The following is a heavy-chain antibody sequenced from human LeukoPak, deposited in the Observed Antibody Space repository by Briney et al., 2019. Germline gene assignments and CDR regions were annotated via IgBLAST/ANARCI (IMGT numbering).Heavy chain of an antibody. CDR2: INPNSGGT. CDR3: ARVYGDYLNWFDP. CDR1: GYTFTGYY. Sequence: ASVKVSCKASGYTFTGYYMHWVRQAPGQGLEWMGRINPNSGGTNYAQKFQGRVTITTDESTSTAYMELSSLRSEDTAVYYCARVYGDYLNWFDPWGQGTLVTVSS. D-gene: IGHD4-17*01. V-gene: IGHV1-2*06. J-gene: IGHJ5*02.